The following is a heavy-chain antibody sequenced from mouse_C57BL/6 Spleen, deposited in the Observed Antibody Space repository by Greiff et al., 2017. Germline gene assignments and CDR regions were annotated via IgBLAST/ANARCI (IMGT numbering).Heavy chain of an antibody. Sequence: VQLQQSGAELVRPGASVKLSCTASGFNIEDYYMHWVKQRPEQGLEWIGRIDTEDGDTEYAPKFQGQATMTADTSSNTAYRQRSSLTSEYTAVYYCSTVIARDFDDWGQGTTLTVSS. D-gene: IGHD1-1*01. CDR2: IDTEDGDT. CDR1: GFNIEDYY. J-gene: IGHJ2*01. V-gene: IGHV14-1*01. CDR3: STVIARDFDD.